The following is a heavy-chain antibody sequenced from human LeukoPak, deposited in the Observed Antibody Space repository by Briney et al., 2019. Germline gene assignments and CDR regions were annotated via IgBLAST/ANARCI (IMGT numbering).Heavy chain of an antibody. CDR2: TYYRSKWYN. V-gene: IGHV6-1*01. J-gene: IGHJ4*02. D-gene: IGHD6-19*01. CDR1: GDSVSSNSAA. Sequence: SQTLSLTCAISGDSVSSNSAAWNWIRQSPSRGLEWLGRTYYRSKWYNDYAVSVKSRITINPDTSKNQFSLQLNSVTPGDTAVYYCARDVEGYSSGWTKYYFDYWGQGTLVTVSS. CDR3: ARDVEGYSSGWTKYYFDY.